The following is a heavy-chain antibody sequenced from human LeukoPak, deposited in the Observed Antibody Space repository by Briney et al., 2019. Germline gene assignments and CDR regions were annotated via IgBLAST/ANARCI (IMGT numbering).Heavy chain of an antibody. V-gene: IGHV1-8*02. CDR2: MNPNSGNT. CDR1: GYTFTSYY. CDR3: ARARGYCSGGSCYYYFDY. D-gene: IGHD2-15*01. J-gene: IGHJ4*02. Sequence: ASVKVSCKASGYTFTSYYMHWVRQATGQGLEWMGWMNPNSGNTGYAQKFQGRVTMTRNTSISTAYMELSSLRSEDTAVYYCARARGYCSGGSCYYYFDYWGQGTLVTVSS.